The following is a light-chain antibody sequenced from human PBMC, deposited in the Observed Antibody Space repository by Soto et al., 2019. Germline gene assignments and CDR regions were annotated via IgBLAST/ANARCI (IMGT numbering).Light chain of an antibody. V-gene: IGLV2-14*03. CDR3: SSYTSTATYV. CDR1: SSDIGGFNY. Sequence: QSALTQPASVSGSPGQSITISCTGTSSDIGGFNYVSWYQQHPGKAPKLMIYDVFNRPSGVSNRFSGSKSGNTASLIISGLQPEDEADYYCSSYTSTATYVFGTGTKVTVL. CDR2: DVF. J-gene: IGLJ1*01.